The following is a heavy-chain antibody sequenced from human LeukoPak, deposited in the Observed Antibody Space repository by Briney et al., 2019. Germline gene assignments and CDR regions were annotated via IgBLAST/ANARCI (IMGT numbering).Heavy chain of an antibody. CDR2: IYYSGST. V-gene: IGHV4-59*01. D-gene: IGHD6-19*01. CDR1: GGSISSYY. J-gene: IGHJ3*02. Sequence: SETLSLTCTVSGGSISSYYWSWIRQPPGKGLEWIGYIYYSGSTNYNPSLKSRVTISVDTSKNQFSLKLSSVTAADTAVYYCARLIGAPRIAVAGTPGAFDIWGQGTMVTVSS. CDR3: ARLIGAPRIAVAGTPGAFDI.